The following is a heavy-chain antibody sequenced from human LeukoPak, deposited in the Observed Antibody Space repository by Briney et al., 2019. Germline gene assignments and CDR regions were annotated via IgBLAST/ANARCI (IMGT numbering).Heavy chain of an antibody. V-gene: IGHV3-23*01. D-gene: IGHD3-22*01. J-gene: IGHJ4*02. CDR1: RFTFSSYG. Sequence: GGSLGLSGAASRFTFSSYGMSWVRKAPGKGLEWVSSISGSGGSTYYADSVKGRFTISRDNSKNTLYLQMNSLRDEDTAVYYCAKSSYYDASGYYREYYFDYWGQGTLVTVSS. CDR2: ISGSGGST. CDR3: AKSSYYDASGYYREYYFDY.